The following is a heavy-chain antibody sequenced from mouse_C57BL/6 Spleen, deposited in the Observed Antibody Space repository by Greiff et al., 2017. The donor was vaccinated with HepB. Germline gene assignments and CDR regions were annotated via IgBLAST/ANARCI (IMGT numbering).Heavy chain of an antibody. J-gene: IGHJ2*01. CDR2: INPYNGDT. Sequence: LVEPGDSVKISCKASGYSFTGYFMNWVMQSHGKSLEWIGRINPYNGDTFYNQKFKGKATLTVDKSSSTAHMELRSLTSEDSAVYYCARSPYGYDYFDYWGQGTTLTVSS. V-gene: IGHV1-20*01. CDR1: GYSFTGYF. D-gene: IGHD2-2*01. CDR3: ARSPYGYDYFDY.